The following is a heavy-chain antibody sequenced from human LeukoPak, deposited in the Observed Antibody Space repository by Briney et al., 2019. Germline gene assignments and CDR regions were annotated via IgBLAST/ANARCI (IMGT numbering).Heavy chain of an antibody. V-gene: IGHV4-30-4*08. CDR1: GGSISSGDYY. Sequence: SQTLSLTCTVSGGSISSGDYYWSWIRQPPGKGLEWIGYIYYSGSTYYNPSRKSRITISVDTSKNQFSLKLSSVTAEDTAVYYCARDSIHYGGRYWGQGTLVTVSS. D-gene: IGHD4-23*01. J-gene: IGHJ4*02. CDR2: IYYSGST. CDR3: ARDSIHYGGRY.